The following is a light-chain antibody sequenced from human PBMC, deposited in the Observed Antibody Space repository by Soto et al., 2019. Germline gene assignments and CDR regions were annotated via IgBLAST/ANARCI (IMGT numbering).Light chain of an antibody. Sequence: DIQMTQSPSTLSGSVGDRVTITCRASQTISSWLAWYQQKPGKAPKLLIYKASTLKSGVPSRFSGSGSGTDFTLTISSLQPEDFATYYCLQSYSTPFTFGQGTRLEIK. CDR2: KAS. V-gene: IGKV1-5*03. CDR3: LQSYSTPFT. J-gene: IGKJ5*01. CDR1: QTISSW.